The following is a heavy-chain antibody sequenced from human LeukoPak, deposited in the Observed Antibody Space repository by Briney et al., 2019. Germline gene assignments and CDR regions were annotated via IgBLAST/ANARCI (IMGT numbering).Heavy chain of an antibody. CDR2: ISYDGSNK. V-gene: IGHV3-30-3*02. J-gene: IGHJ4*02. CDR3: AKNGVQLWFKLGGTIDY. D-gene: IGHD5-18*01. Sequence: PGGSLRLSCAASGFTFSSYAMHWVRQAPGKGLEWVAVISYDGSNKYYADSVKGRFTISRDNSKNTLYLQMNSLRAEDTAVYYCAKNGVQLWFKLGGTIDYWGQGTLVTVSS. CDR1: GFTFSSYA.